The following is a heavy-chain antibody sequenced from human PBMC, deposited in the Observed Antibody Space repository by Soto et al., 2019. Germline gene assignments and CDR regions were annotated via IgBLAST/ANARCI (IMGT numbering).Heavy chain of an antibody. CDR1: GVSINSYS. Sequence: SETLSLTCTISGVSINSYSWSWIRQPPGKGLEWMGDVYYTGTTKYNPSLESRVSITAGTSNNKILLMVTSVTGADNAVYYCWQCHRKDVDGYKYDLWGQGILVTVSS. D-gene: IGHD5-12*01. V-gene: IGHV4-59*01. CDR2: VYYTGTT. CDR3: WQCHRKDVDGYKYDL. J-gene: IGHJ5*02.